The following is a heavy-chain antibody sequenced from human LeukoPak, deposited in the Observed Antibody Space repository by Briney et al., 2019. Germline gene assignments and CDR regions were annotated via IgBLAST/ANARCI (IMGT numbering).Heavy chain of an antibody. CDR3: AKAFYTLGYCSSTSCFSPDY. CDR1: GFTFSNAW. V-gene: IGHV3-15*07. J-gene: IGHJ4*02. CDR2: IKSKTDGGTT. D-gene: IGHD2-2*01. Sequence: GGSLRLSCAASGFTFSNAWMNWVRQAPGKGLEWVGRIKSKTDGGTTDYAAPVKGRFTISRDDSKNTLYLQMNSLKTEDTAVYYCAKAFYTLGYCSSTSCFSPDYWGQGTLVTVSS.